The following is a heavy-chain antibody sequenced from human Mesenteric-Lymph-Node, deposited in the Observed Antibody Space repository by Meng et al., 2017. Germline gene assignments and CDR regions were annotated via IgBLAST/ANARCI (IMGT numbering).Heavy chain of an antibody. CDR2: INPNSGGT. Sequence: VQLVQSGAEVKKPGASVKVSCKASGYTFTGYYMHWVRQAPGQGLEWMGRINPNSGGTNYAQKFQGRVTMTRDTSISTAYMELSRLRSDDTAVYYRAREEGPSSSWYVDYWGQGTLVTVSS. CDR3: AREEGPSSSWYVDY. D-gene: IGHD6-13*01. V-gene: IGHV1-2*06. J-gene: IGHJ4*02. CDR1: GYTFTGYY.